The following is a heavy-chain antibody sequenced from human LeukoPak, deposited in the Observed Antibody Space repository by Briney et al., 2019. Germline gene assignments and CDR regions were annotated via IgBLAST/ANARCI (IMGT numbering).Heavy chain of an antibody. J-gene: IGHJ5*02. CDR3: AKDYSSSTP. CDR1: GFTFDDYA. D-gene: IGHD6-6*01. CDR2: MSGSGGTI. Sequence: PGGSLRLSCAASGFTFDDYAMHWVRQAPGKGLEWVSAMSGSGGTIYYADSVKGRFTISRDNSKNTLYLQMNSLRAEDTALYYCAKDYSSSTPWGQGILVTVSS. V-gene: IGHV3-23*01.